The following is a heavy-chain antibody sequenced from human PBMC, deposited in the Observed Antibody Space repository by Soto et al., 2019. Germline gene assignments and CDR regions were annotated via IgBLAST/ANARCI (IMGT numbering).Heavy chain of an antibody. CDR3: ARANCGRCPFDL. J-gene: IGHJ4*02. CDR1: GASLTRGVYY. V-gene: IGHV4-61*08. CDR2: IYYRETT. Sequence: SETLSLTCSASGASLTRGVYYWSWDRQPPGRQLEWIGSIYYRETTNYNPSLTGRVTISEDTTTTQVSETERSVTAADTAVYFSARANCGRCPFDLWGQGTLVTVSS. D-gene: IGHD6-19*01.